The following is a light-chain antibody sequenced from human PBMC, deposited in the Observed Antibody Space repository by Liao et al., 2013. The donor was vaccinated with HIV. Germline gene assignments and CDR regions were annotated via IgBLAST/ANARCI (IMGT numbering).Light chain of an antibody. CDR1: KLGDKY. J-gene: IGLJ2*01. CDR3: QSADSTGAYPVV. V-gene: IGLV3-1*01. Sequence: SYEVTQPPSVSVSPGQTATITCSGDKLGDKYVCWYQQRPGQSPVMVIYQDIKRPSGIPERFSGSSSGTTVTLTISGVQPEDEADYYCQSADSTGAYPVVFGGGTKLIVV. CDR2: QDI.